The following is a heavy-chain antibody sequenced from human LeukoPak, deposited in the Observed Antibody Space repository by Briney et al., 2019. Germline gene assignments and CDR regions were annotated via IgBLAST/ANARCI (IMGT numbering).Heavy chain of an antibody. D-gene: IGHD6-19*01. Sequence: GASVKVSCKASGYTFTSYAMHWVRQAPGQRLEWMGWINAGNGNTKYSQKFQGRVTITRDTSASTAYMELSSLRSEDTAVYYCATVGRIAVAGSFGAFDIWGQGTMVTVSS. CDR1: GYTFTSYA. V-gene: IGHV1-3*01. J-gene: IGHJ3*02. CDR3: ATVGRIAVAGSFGAFDI. CDR2: INAGNGNT.